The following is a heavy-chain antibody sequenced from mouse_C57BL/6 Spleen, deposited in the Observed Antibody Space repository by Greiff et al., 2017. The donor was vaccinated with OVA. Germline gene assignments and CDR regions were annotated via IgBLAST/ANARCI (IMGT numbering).Heavy chain of an antibody. CDR3: ARWGVAFDD. Sequence: EVQLVESGGGLVQPGGSLSLSCAASGFTFTDYYMSWVRQPPGTALEWLGFIRNKANGYTTEYSASVKGRFTISRDNSQSILYLQMNALRAEDSATYYCARWGVAFDDWGQGTTLTVSS. J-gene: IGHJ2*01. CDR2: IRNKANGYTT. V-gene: IGHV7-3*01. CDR1: GFTFTDYY.